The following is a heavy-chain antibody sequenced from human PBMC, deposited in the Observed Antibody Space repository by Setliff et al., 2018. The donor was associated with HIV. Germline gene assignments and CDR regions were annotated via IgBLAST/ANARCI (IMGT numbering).Heavy chain of an antibody. CDR3: ARRDGRSMNAFEI. Sequence: PGESLKISCKALDYTFTTYWIGWVRQKPGEGLEWMGIIYPDDSNIRYNPSFQGHVTISADKSIATAYLQVHNLKASDTATYYCARRDGRSMNAFEIWGPGTMVTVSS. CDR2: IYPDDSNI. CDR1: DYTFTTYW. J-gene: IGHJ3*02. D-gene: IGHD6-13*01. V-gene: IGHV5-51*01.